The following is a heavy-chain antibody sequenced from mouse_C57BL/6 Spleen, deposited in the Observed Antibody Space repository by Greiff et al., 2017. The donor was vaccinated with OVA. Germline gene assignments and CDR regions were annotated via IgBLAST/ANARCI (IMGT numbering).Heavy chain of an antibody. CDR2: IDPEDGET. CDR1: GFNIKDYY. J-gene: IGHJ2*02. V-gene: IGHV14-2*01. D-gene: IGHD1-1*01. Sequence: EVQLQQSGAELVKPGASVKLSCTASGFNIKDYYMHWVKQRTEQGLEWIGRIDPEDGETKYAPKFQGKATITADTSSNTAYLQLSSLTSVDTAVSYFDTCYGSSTGVYIDYWGQGTSLTVSS. CDR3: DTCYGSSTGVYIDY.